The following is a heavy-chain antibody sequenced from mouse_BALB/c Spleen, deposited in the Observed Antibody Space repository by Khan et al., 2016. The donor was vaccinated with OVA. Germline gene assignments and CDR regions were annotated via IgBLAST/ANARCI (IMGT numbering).Heavy chain of an antibody. CDR2: LDPANGDT. V-gene: IGHV14-3*02. D-gene: IGHD1-1*01. J-gene: IGHJ3*01. CDR3: GRFFCEGYGRGGFAD. Sequence: VQLKQSGAELAKPGASVTLSCTASGFNIKDTYIHWVKQRPEQGLEWIGRLDPANGDTKCDPTFQGKATIKADTSSHPAYLQRSSLTSEASPVYYWGRFFCEGYGRGGFADWGQGTRVTV. CDR1: GFNIKDTY.